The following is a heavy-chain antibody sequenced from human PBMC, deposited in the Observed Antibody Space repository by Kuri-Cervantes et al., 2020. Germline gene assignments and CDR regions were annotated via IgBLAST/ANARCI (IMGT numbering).Heavy chain of an antibody. Sequence: EALKIPWAASGFTFSSCAMSWVRQAPGKGLEWVSSISGSGGTKYYADSVKGRFTISRDNSKNTLYLQMSSLRAEDTAVYYCAKDDFQWWFDSWGQGTRVTVSS. D-gene: IGHD3/OR15-3a*01. J-gene: IGHJ5*01. CDR1: GFTFSSCA. CDR2: ISGSGGTK. V-gene: IGHV3-23*01. CDR3: AKDDFQWWFDS.